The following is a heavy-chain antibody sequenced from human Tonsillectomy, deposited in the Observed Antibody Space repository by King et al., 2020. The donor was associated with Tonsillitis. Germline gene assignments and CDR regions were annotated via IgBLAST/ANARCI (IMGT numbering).Heavy chain of an antibody. V-gene: IGHV4-59*01. CDR2: IYYSGST. Sequence: QLQESGPGLVTPSETLSLTCTVSGGSISSYYWSWIRQPPGKGLEWIGYIYYSGSTNYNPSLKSRVTISVDPSKNQFSLKLSSVPAADTAVYYCARVYGVYDSVDAFDIWGQGTMVTVSS. CDR1: GGSISSYY. CDR3: ARVYGVYDSVDAFDI. J-gene: IGHJ3*02. D-gene: IGHD5/OR15-5a*01.